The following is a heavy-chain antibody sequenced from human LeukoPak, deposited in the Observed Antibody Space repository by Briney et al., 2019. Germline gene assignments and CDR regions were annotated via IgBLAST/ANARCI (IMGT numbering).Heavy chain of an antibody. J-gene: IGHJ4*02. CDR1: GYSISRGYY. Sequence: SETLSLTCALFGYSISRGYYWGWIRQPPGKGLEWIGSIDRSGSTYYNPSLKSRVTILVDTSKNQSSLKLNSVTAADTAVYYCAREVFRASPFDYWGQGTLVTVSS. D-gene: IGHD1-14*01. CDR2: IDRSGST. CDR3: AREVFRASPFDY. V-gene: IGHV4-38-2*02.